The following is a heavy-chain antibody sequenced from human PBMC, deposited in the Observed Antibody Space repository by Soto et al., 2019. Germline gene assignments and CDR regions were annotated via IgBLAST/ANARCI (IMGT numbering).Heavy chain of an antibody. V-gene: IGHV4-59*01. D-gene: IGHD2-15*01. CDR1: GDSISSYY. CDR2: IYYSGST. Sequence: QVQLQESGPGLVKASETLSLTCTVSGDSISSYYWSWIRQPPGKGLEWIGYIYYSGSTNYNPSLKRRVTISVDTSKNQFSLKLSSVTAADTAVYYCARNSGGYYYYGMDVWGQGTTVTVSS. J-gene: IGHJ6*02. CDR3: ARNSGGYYYYGMDV.